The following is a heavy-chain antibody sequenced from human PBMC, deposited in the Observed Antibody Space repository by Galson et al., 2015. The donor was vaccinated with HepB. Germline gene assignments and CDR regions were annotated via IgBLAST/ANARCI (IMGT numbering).Heavy chain of an antibody. CDR3: GRDQRPGSLGF. V-gene: IGHV3-9*02. CDR2: IYWNGARV. D-gene: IGHD1-26*01. J-gene: IGHJ4*02. Sequence: SLRLSCAASGFTSRDLAMHWVRQPPGKGLEWVGGIYWNGARVDYADSVKGRFTISRDNAKNSLYLQMNSLRPEDTALYYCGRDQRPGSLGFWGQGTLVTVSS. CDR1: GFTSRDLA.